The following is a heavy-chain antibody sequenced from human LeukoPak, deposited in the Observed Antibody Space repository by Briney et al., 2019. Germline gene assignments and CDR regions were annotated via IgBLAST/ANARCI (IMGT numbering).Heavy chain of an antibody. J-gene: IGHJ3*02. CDR2: ISSSSSYI. CDR1: GFTFSSYI. D-gene: IGHD6-13*01. V-gene: IGHV3-21*01. CDR3: ARDSDSSRAGGAFDI. Sequence: GGSLRLSCAASGFTFSSYIMNWVRQAPGKGLEWVSSISSSSSYIYYADSAKGRFTISRDNAKNSLYLQMNSLRAEDTAVYYCARDSDSSRAGGAFDIWGQGTMVTVSS.